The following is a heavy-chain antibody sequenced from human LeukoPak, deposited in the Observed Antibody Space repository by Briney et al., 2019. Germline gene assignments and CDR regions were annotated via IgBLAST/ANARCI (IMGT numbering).Heavy chain of an antibody. Sequence: ASVKVSCKASGYTFTSYGISWVRQAPGQGLEWMGWISAYNGNTNYAQKLQGRVTMTTDTSTSTAYMELSSLRSEDTAVYYCATHPLATSEIYYFDYWGQGTLVTVSS. J-gene: IGHJ4*02. V-gene: IGHV1-18*01. D-gene: IGHD5-12*01. CDR3: ATHPLATSEIYYFDY. CDR2: ISAYNGNT. CDR1: GYTFTSYG.